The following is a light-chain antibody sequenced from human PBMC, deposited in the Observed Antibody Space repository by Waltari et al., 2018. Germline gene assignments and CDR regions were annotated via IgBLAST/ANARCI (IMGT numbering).Light chain of an antibody. CDR1: SSDVCGYNF. V-gene: IGLV2-8*01. CDR3: SSYAGNHVV. J-gene: IGLJ2*01. Sequence: QSALTQPPSASGSPGQSVTISCTGTSSDVCGYNFVSWYQQHPGKAPKLMIYEVSKRPSGVPDRFSGSKSGNTASLTVSGLQPEDEADYYCSSYAGNHVVFGGGTKLTVL. CDR2: EVS.